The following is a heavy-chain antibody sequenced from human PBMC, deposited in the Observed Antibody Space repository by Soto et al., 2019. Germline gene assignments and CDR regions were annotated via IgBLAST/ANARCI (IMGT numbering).Heavy chain of an antibody. CDR3: AKDAREAAPSDV. CDR2: MSTYNENK. D-gene: IGHD6-25*01. CDR1: GYAFTSYG. J-gene: IGHJ3*01. V-gene: IGHV1-18*01. Sequence: QAQLVQSEPELKKPRASVKVSCKASGYAFTSYGINWVRRAPGQGLEWVGWMSTYNENKVYAQKLQGRVAMTIDAATSTAYLDLGPLRSDDTAVYYCAKDAREAAPSDVWGQGTMVTVSS.